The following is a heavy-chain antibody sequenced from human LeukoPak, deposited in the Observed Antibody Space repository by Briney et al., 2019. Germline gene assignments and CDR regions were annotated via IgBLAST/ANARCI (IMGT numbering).Heavy chain of an antibody. D-gene: IGHD3-16*01. CDR1: GFTFSSYG. J-gene: IGHJ3*02. Sequence: GGSLRLSCVASGFTFSSYGMSWVRQAPGKGLEWVSGISGSGGSTYYADSVKGRFTISRDNSKNTLYLQMNSLRAEDTAVYYCAKDVMSSGLAGGAFDIWGQGTMVTVSS. V-gene: IGHV3-23*01. CDR2: ISGSGGST. CDR3: AKDVMSSGLAGGAFDI.